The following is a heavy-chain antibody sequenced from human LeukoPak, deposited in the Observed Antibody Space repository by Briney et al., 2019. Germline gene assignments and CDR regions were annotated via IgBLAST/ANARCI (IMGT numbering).Heavy chain of an antibody. V-gene: IGHV1-46*01. Sequence: GASVKVSCKASGYTFASYYMHWVRQAPGQGLEWMGIINPSGGSTSYAQKFQGRVTMTRDTSTSTVYMELSSLRSEDTAVYYCARESGSYGAFDIWGQGTMVTVSS. CDR3: ARESGSYGAFDI. J-gene: IGHJ3*02. CDR2: INPSGGST. CDR1: GYTFASYY. D-gene: IGHD1-26*01.